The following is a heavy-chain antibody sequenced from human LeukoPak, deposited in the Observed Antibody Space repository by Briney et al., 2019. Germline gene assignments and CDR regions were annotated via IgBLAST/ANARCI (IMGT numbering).Heavy chain of an antibody. Sequence: GRSLRLSCAASGFTFDDYAMHWVRHAPGKGLEWVSGISWNSGSIVYADSVKGRFTISRDNAKNSLYLQMNSLRAEDTALYYCAKDMGYCSSTSCYTWFDPWGQGTLVTVSS. CDR3: AKDMGYCSSTSCYTWFDP. J-gene: IGHJ5*02. D-gene: IGHD2-2*02. CDR1: GFTFDDYA. V-gene: IGHV3-9*01. CDR2: ISWNSGSI.